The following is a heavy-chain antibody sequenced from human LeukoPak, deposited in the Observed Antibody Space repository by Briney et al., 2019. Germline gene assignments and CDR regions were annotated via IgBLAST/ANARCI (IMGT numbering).Heavy chain of an antibody. J-gene: IGHJ3*01. CDR2: INSDGSST. CDR1: GFTLSIYW. V-gene: IGHV3-74*01. Sequence: GGSLTLSCAASGFTLSIYWMRWVRHPRGRGRVWVSRINSDGSSTSYADSVKGRSTISRDNAKNTLYIQMNSPRIDHTAVYFCVREASGVSSSAFDVWGQGTMVTVSS. D-gene: IGHD1-26*01. CDR3: VREASGVSSSAFDV.